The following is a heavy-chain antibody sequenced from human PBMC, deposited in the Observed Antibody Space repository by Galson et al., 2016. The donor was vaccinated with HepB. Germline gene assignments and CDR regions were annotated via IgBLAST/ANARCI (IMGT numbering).Heavy chain of an antibody. CDR2: IHHSGST. CDR1: GVSVSSFY. CDR3: ASFEGWFDP. V-gene: IGHV4-59*02. J-gene: IGHJ5*02. Sequence: SETLSLTCTVSGVSVSSFYWSWIRQSPGKGLDWIGEIHHSGSTRYNPSLKSRVTISLDKSKNQFSLKVNSVTAADTAMYYCASFEGWFDPWGQGTLVTVSS.